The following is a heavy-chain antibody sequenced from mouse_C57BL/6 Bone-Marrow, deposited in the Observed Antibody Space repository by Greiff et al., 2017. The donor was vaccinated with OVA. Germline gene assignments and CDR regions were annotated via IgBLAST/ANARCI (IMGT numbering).Heavy chain of an antibody. J-gene: IGHJ1*03. V-gene: IGHV1-85*01. CDR1: GYTFTSYD. D-gene: IGHD2-2*01. CDR3: AYYGYGLWYFDV. CDR2: IHPRDGST. Sequence: QVQLQQSGPELVKPGASVKLSCKASGYTFTSYDINWVKQRPGQGLEWIGWIHPRDGSTKYNEKFKGKATLTVDTSSSTAYMELHSLTSEDSAVYFCAYYGYGLWYFDVWGTGTTVTVSS.